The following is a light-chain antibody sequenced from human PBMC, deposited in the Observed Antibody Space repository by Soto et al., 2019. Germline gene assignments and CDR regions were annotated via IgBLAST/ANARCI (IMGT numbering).Light chain of an antibody. Sequence: DIPMTQSPSSLSASVGDRVTITCRASQRIDNFLNWYQQKPGKAPKLLIYGESSLQSGVPSRFSGSGSGTDFTLTITSLQPEDSATYHCQQRYKTSLSSFGQGTKVEIK. J-gene: IGKJ2*01. CDR3: QQRYKTSLSS. CDR1: QRIDNF. CDR2: GES. V-gene: IGKV1-39*01.